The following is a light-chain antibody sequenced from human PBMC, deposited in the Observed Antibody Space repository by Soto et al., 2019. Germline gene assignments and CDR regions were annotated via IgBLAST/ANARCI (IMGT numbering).Light chain of an antibody. Sequence: EIVLTQSPGTLSLSPGERATLSCRASQSVSSSYLAWYQRKPGQAPRLLIYGVSSRASGIPDRISGSGSGTDFTLTISRLEPEDFAVYYCQQYGSSPWTFGQGTKVEIK. CDR2: GVS. J-gene: IGKJ1*01. V-gene: IGKV3-20*01. CDR3: QQYGSSPWT. CDR1: QSVSSSY.